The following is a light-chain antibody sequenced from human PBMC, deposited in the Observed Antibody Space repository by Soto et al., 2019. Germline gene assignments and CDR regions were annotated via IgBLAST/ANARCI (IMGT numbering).Light chain of an antibody. CDR3: SSYTTSSTRV. CDR1: STDFVGYNR. Sequence: QSVLTQPPSVSGSPGQSVTISCTGTSTDFVGYNRVSWYQQPPGTAPKLMIYEVSKRPSGVPDRFSGSKSGNTASLTISGLQAEDEADYYCSSYTTSSTRVFGTGTKATVL. V-gene: IGLV2-18*02. J-gene: IGLJ1*01. CDR2: EVS.